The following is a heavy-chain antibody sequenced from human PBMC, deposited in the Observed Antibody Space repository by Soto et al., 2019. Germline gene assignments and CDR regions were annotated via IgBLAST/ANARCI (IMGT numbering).Heavy chain of an antibody. V-gene: IGHV5-10-1*01. CDR1: GYSFTSYW. J-gene: IGHJ2*01. CDR2: IDPSDSYT. Sequence: EVQLVESGAEVKKPGESLRISCKGSGYSFTSYWISWVRQMPGKGLEWMGRIDPSDSYTNYSPSSQGHVTISADKSISTASLQWSSLKASDTAMYYCARPYYDSSGYRSWYVDLWGRGPLVTVSS. D-gene: IGHD3-22*01. CDR3: ARPYYDSSGYRSWYVDL.